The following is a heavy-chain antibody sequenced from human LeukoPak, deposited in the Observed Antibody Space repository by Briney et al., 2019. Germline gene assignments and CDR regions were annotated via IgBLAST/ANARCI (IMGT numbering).Heavy chain of an antibody. J-gene: IGHJ3*02. CDR2: ISNSGTA. V-gene: IGHV4-31*03. D-gene: IGHD2-21*02. CDR1: GGSISSSSYY. Sequence: SETLSLTCTVSGGSISSSSYYWTWIRQHPGKGLQWIAYISNSGTASYNPSLESRVSISVDTSYNQFSLRLNSVTAADTAVYYCARDVVVTASPDAFDIWGQGTMVIVSS. CDR3: ARDVVVTASPDAFDI.